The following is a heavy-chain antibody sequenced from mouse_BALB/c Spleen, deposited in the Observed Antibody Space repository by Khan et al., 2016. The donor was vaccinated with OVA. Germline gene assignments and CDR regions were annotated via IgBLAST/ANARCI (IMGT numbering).Heavy chain of an antibody. J-gene: IGHJ2*01. CDR3: ARTARIKY. CDR1: GYSITSGCV. V-gene: IGHV3-2*02. CDR2: ISYSGST. D-gene: IGHD1-2*01. Sequence: EVQLQESGPGLVKPSQSLSLTCTVTGYSITSGCVWNWIRQFPGNILEWRGYISYSGSTNYNPSLSSRISITRDTSKNQFFLQVNSVTTEDTATYYCARTARIKYWGQGTTLTVSS.